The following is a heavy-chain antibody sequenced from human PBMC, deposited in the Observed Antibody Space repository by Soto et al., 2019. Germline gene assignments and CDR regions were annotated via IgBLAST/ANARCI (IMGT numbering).Heavy chain of an antibody. V-gene: IGHV3-23*01. Sequence: GGSLRLSCAASGFTFSSYAMSWVRQAPGKGLEWVSAISGSGGSTYYADSVKGRFTISRDNSKNTLYLQMNSLRAEDTAVYYCAKDSYDIAARPSPFFDYWGQGTLVTVSS. CDR3: AKDSYDIAARPSPFFDY. CDR2: ISGSGGST. J-gene: IGHJ4*02. D-gene: IGHD6-6*01. CDR1: GFTFSSYA.